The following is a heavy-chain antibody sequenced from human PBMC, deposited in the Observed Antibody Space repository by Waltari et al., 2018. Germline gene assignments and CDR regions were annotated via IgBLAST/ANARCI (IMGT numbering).Heavy chain of an antibody. V-gene: IGHV3-7*01. CDR3: AREGYSGSFKRYYMDV. CDR2: IKQDGSEK. D-gene: IGHD1-26*01. Sequence: EVQLVESGGGLVQPGGSLRLSCAASGSTLGTNWLGWVGQAPGKGLEWVANIKQDGSEKYYVDSVKGRFTISRDNAKNSLYLQMNSLRAEDTAVYYCAREGYSGSFKRYYMDVWGKGTTVTISS. CDR1: GSTLGTNW. J-gene: IGHJ6*03.